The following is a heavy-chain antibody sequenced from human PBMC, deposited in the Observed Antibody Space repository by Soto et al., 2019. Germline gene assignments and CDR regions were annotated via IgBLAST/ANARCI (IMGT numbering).Heavy chain of an antibody. J-gene: IGHJ4*02. CDR3: AIANYGDNDY. V-gene: IGHV1-18*01. Sequence: QVQLVQSGAEVKKPGASVKVSCKAPGYIFPSSTISWVRQAPGQGLDWMGWISAYNGNIKDAQKFQGRFNMTTDTSTITAYVELRSLTSDDTAMYYFAIANYGDNDYWGQGTLVTGSS. D-gene: IGHD4-17*01. CDR1: GYIFPSST. CDR2: ISAYNGNI.